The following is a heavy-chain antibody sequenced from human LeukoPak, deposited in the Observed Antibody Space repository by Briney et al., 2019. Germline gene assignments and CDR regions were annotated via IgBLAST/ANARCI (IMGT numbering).Heavy chain of an antibody. CDR1: GLNFIKSW. D-gene: IGHD7-27*01. V-gene: IGHV3-7*01. CDR3: TNWGDTWGLDF. J-gene: IGHJ4*02. Sequence: GGSLRLSCAASGLNFIKSWMTWVRQAPGRGLEWVANIKDDGSEKYYVHSVKGRFTVSRDNAKNSLYLQMNSLSAEDTAVYFCTNWGDTWGLDFWGQGILVSVSS. CDR2: IKDDGSEK.